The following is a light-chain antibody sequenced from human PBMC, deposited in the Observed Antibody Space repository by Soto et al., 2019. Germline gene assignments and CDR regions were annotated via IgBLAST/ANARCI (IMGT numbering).Light chain of an antibody. J-gene: IGKJ1*01. CDR3: QHYHNWPPWT. V-gene: IGKV3-15*01. CDR1: QSVSSN. Sequence: EIVMTQSPATLSVSPGERATLSCRASQSVSSNLAWYQQKPGQAPRLLIYRASTRATAIPARFSGSGSGTDFTLTITSLQAEDFAVYYCQHYHNWPPWTFGQGTKVEIK. CDR2: RAS.